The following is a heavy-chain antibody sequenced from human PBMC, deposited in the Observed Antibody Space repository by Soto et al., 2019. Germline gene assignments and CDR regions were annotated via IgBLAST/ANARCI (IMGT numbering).Heavy chain of an antibody. CDR2: IIPIFGTA. CDR3: ATQGDDILTGRHYDC. Sequence: SVKFSCKASGGTFSSYAISWVRQAPGQGLEWMGGIIPIFGTANYAQKFQGRVTITADESTSTAYMELSSLRSEDTAMYYCATQGDDILTGRHYDCWGQGALVTVSS. V-gene: IGHV1-69*13. J-gene: IGHJ4*02. D-gene: IGHD3-9*01. CDR1: GGTFSSYA.